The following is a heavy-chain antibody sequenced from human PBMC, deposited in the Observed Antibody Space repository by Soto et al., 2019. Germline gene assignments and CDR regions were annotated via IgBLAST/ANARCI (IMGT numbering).Heavy chain of an antibody. D-gene: IGHD3-10*01. J-gene: IGHJ4*02. V-gene: IGHV4-59*08. CDR1: GGSISSYY. CDR3: ARHNYGSGSTYFDY. Sequence: SETLSLTCTVSGGSISSYYWSWIRQPPGKGLELIGYIYYSGSTNYNPSLKSRVTISVDTSKNQFSLKLNSMTAADTVVYYCARHNYGSGSTYFDYWGQGTLVTVSS. CDR2: IYYSGST.